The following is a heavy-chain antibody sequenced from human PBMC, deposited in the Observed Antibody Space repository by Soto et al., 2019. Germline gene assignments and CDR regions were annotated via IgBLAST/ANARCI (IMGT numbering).Heavy chain of an antibody. Sequence: SETLSLTCTVSVDSVTNYFWIWMRQPPGKGLEWIGHMYHGGRTNYSPSLKSRVTMSLDSSKNQFSLNLSSVTAADTAVYFCARDPGYCTNGVCPIFDFWGQGVLVTVSS. CDR3: ARDPGYCTNGVCPIFDF. D-gene: IGHD2-8*01. J-gene: IGHJ4*02. V-gene: IGHV4-59*02. CDR2: MYHGGRT. CDR1: VDSVTNYF.